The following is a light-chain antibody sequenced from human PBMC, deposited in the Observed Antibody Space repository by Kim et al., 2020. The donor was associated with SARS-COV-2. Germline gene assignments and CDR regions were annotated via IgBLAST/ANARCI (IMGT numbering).Light chain of an antibody. CDR2: GKT. CDR3: SSRDGGTNHLL. CDR1: SLRSFH. J-gene: IGLJ1*01. V-gene: IGLV3-19*01. Sequence: SSELTQDPTVSVALGQTVRITCQGDSLRSFHASWYQQRPGQAPRLVLFGKTYRPSGIPDRFSGSASGNKAFLVITGTQAEDEADYYYSSRDGGTNHLLFG.